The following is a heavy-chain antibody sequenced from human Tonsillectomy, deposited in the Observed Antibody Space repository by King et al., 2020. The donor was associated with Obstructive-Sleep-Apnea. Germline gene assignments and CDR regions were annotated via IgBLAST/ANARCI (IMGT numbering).Heavy chain of an antibody. D-gene: IGHD2-21*02. V-gene: IGHV5-51*01. CDR2: IYPGDSDT. J-gene: IGHJ4*02. CDR3: ERHPKYGSYCGGDCFAFDY. CDR1: GYRFSNYW. Sequence: QLVQSGAEVKKSGASLKISCKGPGYRFSNYWIGWVRQMPGKGLEWMGIIYPGDSDTRYSPSFQGQVTISADKSLSTAYLQWGSLKASDTAIYYCERHPKYGSYCGGDCFAFDYWGQGTLVTVSS.